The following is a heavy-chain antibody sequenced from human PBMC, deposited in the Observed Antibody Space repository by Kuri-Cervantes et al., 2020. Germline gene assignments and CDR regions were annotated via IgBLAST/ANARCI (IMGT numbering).Heavy chain of an antibody. V-gene: IGHV4-38-2*02. D-gene: IGHD2-2*01. CDR2: IYHGGTT. J-gene: IGHJ6*04. CDR1: GYSLSSGSY. Sequence: SETLSLTCAVSGYSLSSGSYWGWIRQPPGKGLEWIGAIYHGGTTYYNPSLKSRVTISGDTSKNQFSLRLNSVTPEDTAVYYCAREWYQLLFAVWGKGTTVTVSS. CDR3: AREWYQLLFAV.